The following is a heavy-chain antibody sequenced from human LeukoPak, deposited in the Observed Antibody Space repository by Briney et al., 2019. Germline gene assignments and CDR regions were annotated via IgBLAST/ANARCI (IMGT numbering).Heavy chain of an antibody. J-gene: IGHJ4*02. Sequence: GSVNVSCKASGYTFTSYDINWVRQAAGRGLEWMGWMNPNRGNTGYAQKFQGRVTMTRNTSISTAYMELSRLRSEDTAEYYCARVIFGDYYDSSGFDYWGQGTLVTVSS. D-gene: IGHD3-22*01. CDR1: GYTFTSYD. CDR3: ARVIFGDYYDSSGFDY. V-gene: IGHV1-8*01. CDR2: MNPNRGNT.